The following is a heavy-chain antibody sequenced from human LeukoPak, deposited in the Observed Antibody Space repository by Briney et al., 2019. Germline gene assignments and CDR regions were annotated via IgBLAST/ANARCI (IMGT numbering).Heavy chain of an antibody. Sequence: PSETLSLTCTVSGGSISSYYWSWIRQPPGKGLEWIGYIYYSGSTNYNPSLKSGVTISVDTSKNQFSLKLSSVTAADTAVYYCARLGGYDQGPSDYWGQGTLVTVSS. J-gene: IGHJ4*02. CDR2: IYYSGST. CDR3: ARLGGYDQGPSDY. CDR1: GGSISSYY. V-gene: IGHV4-59*08. D-gene: IGHD5-12*01.